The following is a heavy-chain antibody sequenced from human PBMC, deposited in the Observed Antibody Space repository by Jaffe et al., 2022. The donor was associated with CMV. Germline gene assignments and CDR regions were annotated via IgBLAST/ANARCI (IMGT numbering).Heavy chain of an antibody. D-gene: IGHD4-4*01. J-gene: IGHJ6*02. V-gene: IGHV4-4*07. CDR1: GGSISSYY. CDR3: ARTDYSNPYYYYGMDV. Sequence: QVQLQESGPGLVKPSETLSLTCTVSGGSISSYYWSWIRQPAGKGLEWIGRIYTSGSTNYNPSLKSRVTMSVDTSKNQFSLKLSSVTAADTAVYYCARTDYSNPYYYYGMDVWGQGTTVTVSS. CDR2: IYTSGST.